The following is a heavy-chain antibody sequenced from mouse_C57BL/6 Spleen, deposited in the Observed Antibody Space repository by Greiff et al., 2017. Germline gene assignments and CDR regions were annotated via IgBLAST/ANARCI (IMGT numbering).Heavy chain of an antibody. V-gene: IGHV1-69*01. D-gene: IGHD2-4*01. CDR1: GYTFTSYW. CDR2: IDPSDSYT. Sequence: QVQLQQPGAELVMPGASVKLSCKASGYTFTSYWMHWVKQRPGQGLEWIGEIDPSDSYTNYNQKFKGKSTLTVDKSSSTAYMQLSSLTSEDSAVYDCARGKSYYDYEDAMDYWGQGTSVTVSS. J-gene: IGHJ4*01. CDR3: ARGKSYYDYEDAMDY.